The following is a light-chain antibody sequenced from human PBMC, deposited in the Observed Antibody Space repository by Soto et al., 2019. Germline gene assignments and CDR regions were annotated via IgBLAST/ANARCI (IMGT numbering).Light chain of an antibody. J-gene: IGKJ1*01. CDR1: QSISTY. Sequence: DIQTTQSPSSLSASVGDRVTITCRASQSISTYLNWYQHKPGKAPKVLIYAVSSLQSGVPSRFSGSGSGTDFTLTITSLQPEDSATYYCQHSYGTPRTFGQGTKVDIK. V-gene: IGKV1-39*01. CDR3: QHSYGTPRT. CDR2: AVS.